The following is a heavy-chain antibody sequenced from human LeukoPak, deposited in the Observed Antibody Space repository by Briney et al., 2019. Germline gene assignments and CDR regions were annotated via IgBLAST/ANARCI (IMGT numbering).Heavy chain of an antibody. CDR3: ARAVGATVYFDY. D-gene: IGHD1-26*01. V-gene: IGHV3-23*01. Sequence: GGSLRLSCAASGFTFSTSAMSWVRQAPRKGLEWVSAIGGSGGDTYYADSVKGRFTISRDNSKNTLFLQMNSLRAEDTAVYYCARAVGATVYFDYWGQGTLVTVSS. CDR2: IGGSGGDT. J-gene: IGHJ4*02. CDR1: GFTFSTSA.